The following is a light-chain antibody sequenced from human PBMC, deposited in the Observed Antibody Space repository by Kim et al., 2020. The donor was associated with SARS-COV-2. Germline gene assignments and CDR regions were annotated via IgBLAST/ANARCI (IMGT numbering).Light chain of an antibody. Sequence: GHSSNTSRTATSSCLGRYNSISCSQHHPAKAPKLMIYDITKPPTAVPARFSGSKSGNTASLTVSGLQAEDEADYYCSSYAGSNDLVFGGGTQLTVL. V-gene: IGLV2-8*01. CDR2: DIT. CDR1: SSCLGRYNS. J-gene: IGLJ2*01. CDR3: SSYAGSNDLV.